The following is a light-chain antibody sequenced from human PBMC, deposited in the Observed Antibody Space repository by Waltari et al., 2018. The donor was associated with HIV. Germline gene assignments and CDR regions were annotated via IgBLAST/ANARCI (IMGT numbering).Light chain of an antibody. CDR1: QDISNY. CDR3: QQYDNLVT. Sequence: DIQMTQSPSSLSASIGDRVTITCQASQDISNYLNWYQQKPGKAPKLLIYDASSLETGVPSRFSGSGSGTDFTFTISSLRPEDIATYFCQQYDNLVTFGGGTKVEIK. CDR2: DAS. J-gene: IGKJ4*01. V-gene: IGKV1-33*01.